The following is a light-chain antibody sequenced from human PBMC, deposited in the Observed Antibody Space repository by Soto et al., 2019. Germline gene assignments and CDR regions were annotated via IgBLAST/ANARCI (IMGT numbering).Light chain of an antibody. V-gene: IGKV1-39*01. Sequence: DIQMTQSPSSLSASVGDRVTITCRASQSISNYLNWYQQKPGKAPKLLIYAASSLQSGVPSRFSGSGFGTDFTLTISSLQPEDFATYYCQQSYSTSLYTFGQGTKLEI. J-gene: IGKJ2*01. CDR3: QQSYSTSLYT. CDR1: QSISNY. CDR2: AAS.